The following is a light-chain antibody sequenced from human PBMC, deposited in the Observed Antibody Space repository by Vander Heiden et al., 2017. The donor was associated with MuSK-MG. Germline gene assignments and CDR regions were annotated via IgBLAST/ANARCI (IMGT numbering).Light chain of an antibody. CDR2: DDS. J-gene: IGLJ2*01. V-gene: IGLV3-21*02. CDR1: AIGSQT. Sequence: SPVVSQAPSVSVAPGETARITCGGHAIGSQTVQWYQQRPGQAPILVVYDDSDRPTGIPERFSASRSGTTATLIISRVEAGDEADYFCQVWDSVSDCVLFGGGTKLTVL. CDR3: QVWDSVSDCVL.